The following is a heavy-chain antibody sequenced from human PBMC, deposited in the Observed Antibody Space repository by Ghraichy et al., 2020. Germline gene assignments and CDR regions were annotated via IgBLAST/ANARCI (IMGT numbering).Heavy chain of an antibody. CDR2: VYYTGDT. J-gene: IGHJ4*02. D-gene: IGHD1-26*01. V-gene: IGHV4-59*01. Sequence: ESLNISCTVSGGSIGSYDLSWIRQPPGKGLEYIGNVYYTGDTIYSPSLSSRVTITIDTPKNQFSLMLMSVTAADTAVYYCARTHLGPNNFEFWAQGTLVPVSS. CDR1: GGSIGSYD. CDR3: ARTHLGPNNFEF.